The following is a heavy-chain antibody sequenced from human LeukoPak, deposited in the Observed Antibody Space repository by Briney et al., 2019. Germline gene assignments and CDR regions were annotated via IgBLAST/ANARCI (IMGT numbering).Heavy chain of an antibody. CDR2: IRYDGGNK. D-gene: IGHD6-19*01. CDR1: GFTFSSYG. V-gene: IGHV3-30*02. Sequence: GGSLRLSCAASGFTFSSYGMHWVRQAPGKGLEWVAFIRYDGGNKYYADSVKGRFTISRDNSKNTLYLQMNSLRAEDTAVYYCAKGTKAVVATGNWFDPWGQGTLVTVSS. J-gene: IGHJ5*02. CDR3: AKGTKAVVATGNWFDP.